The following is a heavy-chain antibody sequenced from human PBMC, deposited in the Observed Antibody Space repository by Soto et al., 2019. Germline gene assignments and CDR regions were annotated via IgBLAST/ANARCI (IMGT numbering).Heavy chain of an antibody. D-gene: IGHD2-2*01. Sequence: SVKVSCKASGGTFSSYAISWVRQAPGQGLEWMGGIIPIFGTANYAQKFQGRVTITADESTSTAYMELSSLRSEDTAVYYCARDRERDCSSTSCPLNWFDPWGQGTLVTVPS. V-gene: IGHV1-69*13. CDR3: ARDRERDCSSTSCPLNWFDP. CDR2: IIPIFGTA. J-gene: IGHJ5*02. CDR1: GGTFSSYA.